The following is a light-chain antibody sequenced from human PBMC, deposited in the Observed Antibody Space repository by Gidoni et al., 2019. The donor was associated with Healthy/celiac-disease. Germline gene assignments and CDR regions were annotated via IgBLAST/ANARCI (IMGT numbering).Light chain of an antibody. V-gene: IGLV1-51*02. Sequence: QSVLTQPPSVSAPPGQKVTLSCSGSSSNIGNNYVYWYQQLPGTAPKLLIYENNKRPSGIPDRFSGSKSGTSATLGITGLQTGDEADYYCGTWDSSLSAVVFGGGTKLTVL. CDR2: ENN. J-gene: IGLJ2*01. CDR1: SSNIGNNY. CDR3: GTWDSSLSAVV.